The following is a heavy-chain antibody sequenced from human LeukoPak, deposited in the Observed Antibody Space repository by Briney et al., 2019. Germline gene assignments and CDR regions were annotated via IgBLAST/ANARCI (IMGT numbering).Heavy chain of an antibody. V-gene: IGHV4-34*01. Sequence: PSETLSLTCAVYGGSFSGYYWSWIRRPPGKGLEWIGEINHSGSTNYNPSLKSRVTISVDTSKNQFSLKLSSVTAADTAVYYCARVRRYYYDSSGYLDYWGQGTLVTVSS. CDR2: INHSGST. D-gene: IGHD3-22*01. CDR3: ARVRRYYYDSSGYLDY. J-gene: IGHJ4*02. CDR1: GGSFSGYY.